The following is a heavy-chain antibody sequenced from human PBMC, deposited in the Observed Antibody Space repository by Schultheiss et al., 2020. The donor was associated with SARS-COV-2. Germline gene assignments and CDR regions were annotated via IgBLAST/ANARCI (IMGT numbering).Heavy chain of an antibody. D-gene: IGHD6-13*01. CDR1: GYTFTGYY. V-gene: IGHV1-2*04. CDR2: INPNSGGT. Sequence: ASVKVSCKASGYTFTGYYMHWVRQAPGQGLEWMGWINPNSGGTNYAQKLQGWVTMTRDTSISTAYMELSSLRSEDTAVYYCASRGSDSSSWYYYYGMDVWGQGATVTVSS. J-gene: IGHJ6*02. CDR3: ASRGSDSSSWYYYYGMDV.